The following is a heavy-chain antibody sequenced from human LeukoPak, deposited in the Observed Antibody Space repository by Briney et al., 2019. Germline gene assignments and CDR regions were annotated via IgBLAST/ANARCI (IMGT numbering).Heavy chain of an antibody. CDR3: ARGSTYDSTY. D-gene: IGHD3-22*01. CDR2: LYSGGNT. J-gene: IGHJ4*02. Sequence: GGSLRLSCAVSGFTVSSNHMTWVRLAPGKGLEWVSSLYSGGNTYYTDSVRGRFTISRDSSKNTLYLQMNSLRVDDTAVYFCARGSTYDSTYWGQGTLVTVSS. V-gene: IGHV3-53*01. CDR1: GFTVSSNH.